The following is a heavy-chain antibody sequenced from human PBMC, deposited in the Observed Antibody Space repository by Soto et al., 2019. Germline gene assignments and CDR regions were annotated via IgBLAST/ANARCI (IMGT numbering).Heavy chain of an antibody. CDR3: AREAYCDGDCYSGWFDP. J-gene: IGHJ5*02. Sequence: EVQLVQSGGGLVRPGGSLRLSCAASGFTVSSNYMNWVRQAPGKGLEWVSLIYTGGTTYYADSVKGRFTISRDISRNKLYLQMNSLRAEDTAVYYCAREAYCDGDCYSGWFDPWGQGTLVTVSS. CDR2: IYTGGTT. V-gene: IGHV3-66*01. CDR1: GFTVSSNY. D-gene: IGHD2-21*02.